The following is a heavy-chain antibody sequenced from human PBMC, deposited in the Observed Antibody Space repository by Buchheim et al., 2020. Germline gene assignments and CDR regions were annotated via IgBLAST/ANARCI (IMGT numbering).Heavy chain of an antibody. J-gene: IGHJ4*02. Sequence: EEQLVESGGGLVQPGGSLRLSCAASGFTFSSYERNWVRQAPGKGLEWVAFISHTDSMIFYGNSVRGRFTISRDKAKTSLFLQRRSLRGDDTAVYYCARDTGAAAADFWGQRAL. CDR1: GFTFSSYE. V-gene: IGHV3-48*03. CDR2: ISHTDSMI. CDR3: ARDTGAAAADF. D-gene: IGHD6-13*01.